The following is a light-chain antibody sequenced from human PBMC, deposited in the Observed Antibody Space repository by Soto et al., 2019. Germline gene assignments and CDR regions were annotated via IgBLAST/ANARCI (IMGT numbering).Light chain of an antibody. Sequence: EILLTQSPGTLSLSPGESGTLSCRAGQALSSSSLGWYQQKPGQAPRLLIYGASTRASGIPDRFSGGGSGTDFTLTISRLEPEDFAVYYCHQYGSSPLTFGGGTKVEI. CDR3: HQYGSSPLT. CDR1: QALSSSS. CDR2: GAS. J-gene: IGKJ4*01. V-gene: IGKV3-20*01.